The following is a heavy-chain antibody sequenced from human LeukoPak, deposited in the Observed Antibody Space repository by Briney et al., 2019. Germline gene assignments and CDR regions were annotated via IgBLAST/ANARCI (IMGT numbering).Heavy chain of an antibody. V-gene: IGHV3-23*01. D-gene: IGHD3-16*01. CDR1: GFTFSIYA. Sequence: GGSLRLSCAASGFTFSIYAMSWVRQAPGKGLQWVSSITSRGESTWYVDSVKGRFTISRDNSKNTLYLQMNSLRAEDTAVYYCAEGGSKGAYWFDPWGQGTLVTVSS. CDR3: AEGGSKGAYWFDP. CDR2: ITSRGEST. J-gene: IGHJ5*02.